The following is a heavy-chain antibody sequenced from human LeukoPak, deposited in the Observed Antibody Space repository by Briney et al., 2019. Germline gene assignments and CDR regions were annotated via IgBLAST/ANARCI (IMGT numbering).Heavy chain of an antibody. V-gene: IGHV1-69*13. CDR1: GGTFSSYA. Sequence: ASVKVSCKASGGTFSSYAISWVRQAPGQGLEWMGGIIPIFGTANYAQKFQGRVTITADGSTSTAYMELSSLRSEDTAVYYCARETRNYDSSGYSEFDYWGQGTLVTVSS. CDR2: IIPIFGTA. D-gene: IGHD3-22*01. CDR3: ARETRNYDSSGYSEFDY. J-gene: IGHJ4*02.